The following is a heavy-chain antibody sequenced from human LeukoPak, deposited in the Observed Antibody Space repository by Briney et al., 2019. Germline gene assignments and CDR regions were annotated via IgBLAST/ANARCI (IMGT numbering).Heavy chain of an antibody. CDR2: INPNSGGT. CDR3: ARAKVEGRKQWLVLDY. J-gene: IGHJ4*02. Sequence: ASVKVSCKASGGTFSSYAISWVRQAPGQGLEWMGWINPNSGGTNYAQKFQGRVTMTRDTSISTAYMELSRLRSDDTAVYYCARAKVEGRKQWLVLDYWGQGTLVTVSS. D-gene: IGHD6-19*01. CDR1: GGTFSSYA. V-gene: IGHV1-2*02.